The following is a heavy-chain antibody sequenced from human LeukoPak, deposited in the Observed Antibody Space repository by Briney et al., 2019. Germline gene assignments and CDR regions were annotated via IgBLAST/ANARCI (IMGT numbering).Heavy chain of an antibody. J-gene: IGHJ4*02. Sequence: VKVSCKASGGTFSSYAISWVRQAPGQGLEWMGRIIPILGIANYAQKFQDRVTITADKSTSTAYMELSSLRSEDTAVYYCARADSSGYYTAYWGQGTLVTVSS. V-gene: IGHV1-69*10. CDR3: ARADSSGYYTAY. CDR1: GGTFSSYA. CDR2: IIPILGIA. D-gene: IGHD3-22*01.